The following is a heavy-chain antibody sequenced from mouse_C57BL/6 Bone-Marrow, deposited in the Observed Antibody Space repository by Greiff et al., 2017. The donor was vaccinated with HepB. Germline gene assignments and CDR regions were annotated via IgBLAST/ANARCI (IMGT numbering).Heavy chain of an antibody. CDR2: INSDGGST. D-gene: IGHD1-1*01. J-gene: IGHJ3*01. Sequence: EVQRVESGGGLVQPGESLKLSCESNEYEFPSHDMSWVRKTPEKRLELVAAINSDGGSTYYPDTMERRFIISRDNTKKTLYLQMSSLRSEDTALYYCARHLQFITTVVPFAYWGQGTLVTVSA. CDR3: ARHLQFITTVVPFAY. V-gene: IGHV5-2*01. CDR1: EYEFPSHD.